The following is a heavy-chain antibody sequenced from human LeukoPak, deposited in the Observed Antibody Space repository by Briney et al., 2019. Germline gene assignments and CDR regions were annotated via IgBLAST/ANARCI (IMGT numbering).Heavy chain of an antibody. CDR2: ISAYNGNT. D-gene: IGHD2-2*01. V-gene: IGHV1-18*04. Sequence: ASVKVSCKASGYTFTSYGISWVRQAPGQGLEWMGWISAYNGNTNYAQKLRGRVTMTTDTSTSTAYMELRSLRSDDTAVYYCARDRRNVVVPAVAFDYWGQGTLVTVSS. CDR3: ARDRRNVVVPAVAFDY. J-gene: IGHJ4*02. CDR1: GYTFTSYG.